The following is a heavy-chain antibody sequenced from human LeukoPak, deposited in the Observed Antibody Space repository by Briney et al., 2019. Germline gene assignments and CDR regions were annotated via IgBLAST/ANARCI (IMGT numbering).Heavy chain of an antibody. J-gene: IGHJ4*02. CDR1: GGSLSSDY. CDR3: ARGARAGYNLEPFDY. V-gene: IGHV4-59*08. Sequence: PSETLSLTCTLSGGSLSSDYWSWIRHPPGQGLEWIGYIYYSGSTKYNPSLKSRVTISVDTSKNQFSLKLSSVTAADTAVYYCARGARAGYNLEPFDYWGQGTLVTVSS. CDR2: IYYSGST. D-gene: IGHD5-24*01.